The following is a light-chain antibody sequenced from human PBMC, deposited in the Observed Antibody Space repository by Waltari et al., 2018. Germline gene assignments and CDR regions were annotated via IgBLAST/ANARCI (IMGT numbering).Light chain of an antibody. Sequence: DIVMTQSPDSLAVSLGERAPIHCKSSQSVLYSSNNKNYLAWYQQKPGQPPKLLIYWASTRESGVPDRFSGSGSGTDFTLTISSLQAEDVAVYYCQQYYSTPGTFGQGTKVEIK. V-gene: IGKV4-1*01. CDR1: QSVLYSSNNKNY. CDR2: WAS. CDR3: QQYYSTPGT. J-gene: IGKJ1*01.